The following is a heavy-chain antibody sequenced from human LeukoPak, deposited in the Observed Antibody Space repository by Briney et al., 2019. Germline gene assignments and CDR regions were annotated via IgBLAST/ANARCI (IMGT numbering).Heavy chain of an antibody. CDR3: ARAXXXXXGYXXYFDY. CDR1: GGTFSSYA. V-gene: IGHV1-69*13. CDR2: IIPIFGTA. D-gene: IGHD5-24*01. J-gene: IGHJ4*02. Sequence: ASVKVSCKASGGTFSSYAISWVRQAPGQGLEWMGGIIPIFGTANCAQKFQGRVTITADESTSTAYMELSSLRSEDTAVYYCARAXXXXXGYXXYFDYWGQGTLVTVSS.